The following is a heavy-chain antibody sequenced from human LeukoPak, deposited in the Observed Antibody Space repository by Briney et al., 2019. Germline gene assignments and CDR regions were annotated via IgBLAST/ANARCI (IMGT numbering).Heavy chain of an antibody. CDR1: GFTFDDYA. CDR3: ARLVVVPAAPGGAFDI. D-gene: IGHD2-2*01. Sequence: GRSLRLSCAASGFTFDDYAMHWVRQAPGKGLEWVSGISWNSGSIGYADSVKGRFTISRDNAKNSLYLQMNSLRAEDMALYYCARLVVVPAAPGGAFDIWGQGTMVTVSS. V-gene: IGHV3-9*03. J-gene: IGHJ3*02. CDR2: ISWNSGSI.